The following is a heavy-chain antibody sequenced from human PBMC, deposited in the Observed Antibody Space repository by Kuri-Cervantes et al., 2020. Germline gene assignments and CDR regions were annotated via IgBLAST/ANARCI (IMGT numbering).Heavy chain of an antibody. Sequence: GGSLRLSCKASGYTFTGYYMHWVRQAPGQGLEWMGWINPNSGGTNYAQKFQGRVTMTRDTSISTAYMELSRLRSDDTAVYYCARRIPPYYYDSSGLDDAFDIWGQGTMVTVSS. V-gene: IGHV1-2*02. CDR3: ARRIPPYYYDSSGLDDAFDI. CDR2: INPNSGGT. CDR1: GYTFTGYY. D-gene: IGHD3-22*01. J-gene: IGHJ3*02.